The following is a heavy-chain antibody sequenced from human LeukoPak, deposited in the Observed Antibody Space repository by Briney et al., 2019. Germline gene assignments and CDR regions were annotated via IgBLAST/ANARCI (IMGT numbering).Heavy chain of an antibody. J-gene: IGHJ4*02. CDR2: INYDGSST. CDR3: ARVSSITMIGVDLPGYFDY. V-gene: IGHV3-74*01. Sequence: GGSLRLSCAASGFTFSSYSMNWVRQAPGKGLVWVSRINYDGSSTSYADSVKGRFPISRDNAKNTLYLQMNSLRAEDTAVYYCARVSSITMIGVDLPGYFDYGGQGTLVTVSS. D-gene: IGHD3-22*01. CDR1: GFTFSSYS.